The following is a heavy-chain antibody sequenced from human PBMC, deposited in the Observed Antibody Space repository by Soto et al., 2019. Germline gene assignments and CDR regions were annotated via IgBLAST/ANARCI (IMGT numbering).Heavy chain of an antibody. CDR2: ISGSGGST. CDR1: GFTFSSYA. V-gene: IGHV3-23*01. J-gene: IGHJ6*03. CDR3: ARHFSGNYYYYMDV. Sequence: GGSLRLSCAASGFTFSSYAMSWVRQAPGKGLEWVSAISGSGGSTYYADSVKGRFTISRDNSKNTLYLQMNSLRAEDTAVYYCARHFSGNYYYYMDVWGKGTTVTVSS.